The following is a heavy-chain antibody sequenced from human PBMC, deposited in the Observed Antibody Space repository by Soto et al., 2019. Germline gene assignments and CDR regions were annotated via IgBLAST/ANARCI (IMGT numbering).Heavy chain of an antibody. Sequence: GESLKISCKGSGYSFTSYWIGWVRQMPGKGLEWMGIIYPGDSDTRYSPSFQGQVTISADKSISTAYLQWSSLKASDTAMYYCARGIRYCSSTSCYQSNFEYYYGMDVWGQGTTVTVSS. J-gene: IGHJ6*02. D-gene: IGHD2-2*01. CDR3: ARGIRYCSSTSCYQSNFEYYYGMDV. V-gene: IGHV5-51*01. CDR1: GYSFTSYW. CDR2: IYPGDSDT.